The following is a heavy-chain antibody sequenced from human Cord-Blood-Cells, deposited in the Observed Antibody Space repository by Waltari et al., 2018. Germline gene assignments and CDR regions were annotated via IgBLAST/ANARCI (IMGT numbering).Heavy chain of an antibody. V-gene: IGHV1-69*09. D-gene: IGHD3-3*01. J-gene: IGHJ4*02. CDR2: IIPILGIA. Sequence: QVQLVQSGAEVKKPGSSVKVSCKASGGTFSSYALSWVGQAPGQGLAWMGRIIPILGIANYAQKFQGRVTITADKSTSTAYMELSSLRSEDTAVYYCARNGHYDFWSGYYDYWGQGTLVTVSS. CDR3: ARNGHYDFWSGYYDY. CDR1: GGTFSSYA.